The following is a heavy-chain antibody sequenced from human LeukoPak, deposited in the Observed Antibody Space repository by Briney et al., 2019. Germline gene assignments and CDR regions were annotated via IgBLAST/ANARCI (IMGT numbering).Heavy chain of an antibody. CDR3: ARAPGGGYCSSTSCFEPYYFDY. Sequence: PGGSLRLSCAASGFTFSSYGMHWVRQAPGNGLEWVAFIQYDGSNKYYADSVKGRFTISRDNSESTLYLQMNSLRAEDTAVYYCARAPGGGYCSSTSCFEPYYFDYWGQGTLVTVSS. J-gene: IGHJ4*02. D-gene: IGHD2-2*01. CDR2: IQYDGSNK. CDR1: GFTFSSYG. V-gene: IGHV3-30*02.